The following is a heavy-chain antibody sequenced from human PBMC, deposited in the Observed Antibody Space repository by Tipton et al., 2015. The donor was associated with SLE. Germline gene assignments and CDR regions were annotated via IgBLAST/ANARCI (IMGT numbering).Heavy chain of an antibody. CDR1: GGSFSGYY. CDR2: INHSGST. CDR3: AKDRGGPGRD. D-gene: IGHD3-10*01. J-gene: IGHJ4*02. Sequence: TLSLTCAVYGGSFSGYYWSWIRQPPGKGLEWIGEINHSGSTNYSPSLKSRVTISVDTSKNQFSLKLSSVTAADTAVYYCAKDRGGPGRDWGQGTLVTVSS. V-gene: IGHV4-34*01.